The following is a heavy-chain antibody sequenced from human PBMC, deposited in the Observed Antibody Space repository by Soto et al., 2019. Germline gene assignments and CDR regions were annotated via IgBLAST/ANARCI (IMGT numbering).Heavy chain of an antibody. D-gene: IGHD3-3*01. CDR2: ISGSGNTT. CDR3: AKGVTIFGVVTIPQYFDY. CDR1: GFTFSSYA. J-gene: IGHJ4*01. Sequence: PWGSMGHSCAASGFTFSSYAMSWVRQAPGKGLEWVSTISGSGNTTYYADSVKGRFTISRDNSKNTLYLQMNSLRAEDTAIYYCAKGVTIFGVVTIPQYFDYWGQGTLVTVSS. V-gene: IGHV3-23*01.